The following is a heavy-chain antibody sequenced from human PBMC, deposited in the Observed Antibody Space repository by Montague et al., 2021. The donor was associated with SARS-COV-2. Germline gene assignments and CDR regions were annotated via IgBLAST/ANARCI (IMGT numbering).Heavy chain of an antibody. J-gene: IGHJ6*02. CDR2: IYYSGST. CDR3: ARGEGVMVYVYGMDV. Sequence: TLSLTCTVSGGSISSGGYYWSWIRQHPRKGLEWIGYIYYSGSTNYNPSLKSRLTIPVDTSKNQFSLKLSSVTATDTAVYYCARGEGVMVYVYGMDVWGQGTTVTVSS. CDR1: GGSISSGGYY. D-gene: IGHD2-8*01. V-gene: IGHV4-31*03.